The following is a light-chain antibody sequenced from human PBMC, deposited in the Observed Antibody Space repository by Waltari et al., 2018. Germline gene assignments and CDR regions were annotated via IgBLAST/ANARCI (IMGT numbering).Light chain of an antibody. CDR1: QSILYTSKNMNY. CDR2: WAS. CDR3: QQFFATPYT. Sequence: DIVMTQSPDSLPVSLGERATITLKSSQSILYTSKNMNYLSWYQQKPGQPPKLLIYWASTRESGVPDRFSGSGSGTDFTLTISSLQAEDVAVYYCQQFFATPYTFGQGTRLEIK. V-gene: IGKV4-1*01. J-gene: IGKJ2*01.